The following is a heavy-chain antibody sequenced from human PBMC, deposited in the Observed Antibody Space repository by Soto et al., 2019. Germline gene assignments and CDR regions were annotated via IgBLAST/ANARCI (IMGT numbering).Heavy chain of an antibody. CDR1: GDSVSSNSAA. D-gene: IGHD6-13*01. J-gene: IGHJ3*02. Sequence: QVQLQQSGPGLVKPSQTLSLTCAISGDSVSSNSAAWNWIRQSPSRGLEWLGRTYYRSKWYNDYAVSVKSRIXXHXDXXKNQFSLQLNSVTPEDTAVYYCARDGIAAAYAFDIWGQGTMVTVSS. V-gene: IGHV6-1*01. CDR3: ARDGIAAAYAFDI. CDR2: TYYRSKWYN.